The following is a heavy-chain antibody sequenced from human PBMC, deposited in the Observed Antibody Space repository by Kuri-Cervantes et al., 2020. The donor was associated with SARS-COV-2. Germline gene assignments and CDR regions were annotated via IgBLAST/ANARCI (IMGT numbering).Heavy chain of an antibody. D-gene: IGHD2-15*01. CDR1: GYTFTGYY. J-gene: IGHJ5*02. CDR3: VRRKCTATTCPLDA. Sequence: ASVKVSCKASGYTFTGYYMHWVRQAPGQGLEWMGWINPNSGGTNYAQKFQGRVTMTRDTSISTAYMELSSLRAEDTALYYCVRRKCTATTCPLDAWGQGTLVTVSS. V-gene: IGHV1-2*02. CDR2: INPNSGGT.